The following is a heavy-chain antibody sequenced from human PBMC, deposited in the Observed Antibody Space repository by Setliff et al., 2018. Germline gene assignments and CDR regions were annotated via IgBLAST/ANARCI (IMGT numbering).Heavy chain of an antibody. Sequence: PSETLSLTCTVSGASISSGTYYWAWIRQPPGKGLEWIGSINYSGITYYSPSLKSRVIVSVDTSKNQFSLKLSSVTAADTAVYYCARLPGYCNGGNCYGYYTFDIWGQGTMVTVSS. D-gene: IGHD2-15*01. J-gene: IGHJ3*02. V-gene: IGHV4-39*01. CDR1: GASISSGTYY. CDR3: ARLPGYCNGGNCYGYYTFDI. CDR2: INYSGIT.